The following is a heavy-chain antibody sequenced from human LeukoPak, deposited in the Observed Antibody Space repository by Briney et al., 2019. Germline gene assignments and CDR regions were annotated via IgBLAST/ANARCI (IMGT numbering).Heavy chain of an antibody. CDR3: AREVGGWLNA. J-gene: IGHJ4*02. V-gene: IGHV4-59*01. CDR2: IHYRRST. Sequence: PSETLSLTCTVSGGSISSNYWSWIRQPPGKGLEWIGYIHYRRSTNYNPSLKSRVTISVDTSKNQFSLRLSSVTAADTAVYYCAREVGGWLNAWGQGTLVTVSS. CDR1: GGSISSNY. D-gene: IGHD3-22*01.